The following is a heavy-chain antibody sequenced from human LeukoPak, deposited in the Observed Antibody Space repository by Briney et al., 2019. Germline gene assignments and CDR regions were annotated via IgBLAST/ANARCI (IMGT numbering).Heavy chain of an antibody. J-gene: IGHJ4*02. D-gene: IGHD3-22*01. CDR1: GGSISSYY. V-gene: IGHV4-59*08. CDR2: IYYSGST. CDR3: ARLGITMIVAY. Sequence: PSETLSLTCTVSGGSISSYYWSWIRQPPGKGLEWIGYIYYSGSTNYNPSLKSRVTISVDMSKNQFSLKLSSVTAADTAVYYCARLGITMIVAYWGQGTLVTVSS.